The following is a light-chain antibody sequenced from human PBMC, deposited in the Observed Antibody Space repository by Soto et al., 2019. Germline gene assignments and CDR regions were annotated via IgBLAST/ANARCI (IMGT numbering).Light chain of an antibody. V-gene: IGLV2-8*01. Sequence: HSALTQPPSASGSPGQSVTISCTGTSSDVGGYNYVSWYQQHPGKAPKLVIYEVSKRPSGVPDRFSGSKSGNTASLTVSGLKAEDEANYYCSSFAGSNNVIFGGGTKLTVL. CDR1: SSDVGGYNY. CDR3: SSFAGSNNVI. CDR2: EVS. J-gene: IGLJ2*01.